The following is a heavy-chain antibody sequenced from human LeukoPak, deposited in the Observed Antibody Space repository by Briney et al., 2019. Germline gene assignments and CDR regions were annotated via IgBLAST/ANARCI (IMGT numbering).Heavy chain of an antibody. CDR2: ISSDGSDK. J-gene: IGHJ4*02. V-gene: IGHV3-30*18. CDR1: GFTFSSYG. D-gene: IGHD1-26*01. Sequence: GGSLRLSCAASGFTFSSYGMHWVRQAPGKGLDWVAVISSDGSDKYYADSVKGRFTISRDNSKNTPYLQMNSLRAEDTAVYYCAKDKGREGGYWGQGNLVTVSS. CDR3: AKDKGREGGY.